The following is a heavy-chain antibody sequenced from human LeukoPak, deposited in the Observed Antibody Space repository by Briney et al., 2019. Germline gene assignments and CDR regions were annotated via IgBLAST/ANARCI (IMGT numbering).Heavy chain of an antibody. J-gene: IGHJ4*02. CDR2: ISGSGGTT. Sequence: PGGPLRLSCAASGFTFSSYAMSWVRQAPGKGLEWVSVISGSGGTTYSADSVKGRFTISRDNSKNTLYLQMNSLRAEDTAAYYCARERGSSGGNTNGYFDYWGQGALVTVSS. CDR1: GFTFSSYA. V-gene: IGHV3-23*01. D-gene: IGHD4-23*01. CDR3: ARERGSSGGNTNGYFDY.